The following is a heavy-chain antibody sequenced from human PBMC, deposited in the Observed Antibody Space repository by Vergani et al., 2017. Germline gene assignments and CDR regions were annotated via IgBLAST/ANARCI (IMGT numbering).Heavy chain of an antibody. CDR3: ATNRGPPYDVWSCPFDY. D-gene: IGHD3-3*01. Sequence: QVQLVQSGAEVKKPGASVKVSCKASGYTFTSYAMHWVRQAPGQRLEWMGWSNAGNGNTKYSQKFQGRVTITRDTSASTAYMDLSSLGSEDTAVYYCATNRGPPYDVWSCPFDYWGQGTLVTVSS. J-gene: IGHJ4*02. CDR1: GYTFTSYA. CDR2: SNAGNGNT. V-gene: IGHV1-3*01.